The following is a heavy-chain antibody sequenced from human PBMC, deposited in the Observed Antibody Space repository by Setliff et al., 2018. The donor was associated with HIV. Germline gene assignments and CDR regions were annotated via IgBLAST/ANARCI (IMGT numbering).Heavy chain of an antibody. V-gene: IGHV4-39*01. Sequence: SETLSLPCTVSGGSITRTPYYWGWIRQPPGKGLEWIGSIHHSGTAYDNPSLKSRVTISVDPSKNQILLRLSSVTAADTAVYYCARLSGGMVPNYWGQGTLVTVSS. CDR2: IHHSGTA. D-gene: IGHD3-10*01. CDR3: ARLSGGMVPNY. J-gene: IGHJ4*02. CDR1: GGSITRTPYY.